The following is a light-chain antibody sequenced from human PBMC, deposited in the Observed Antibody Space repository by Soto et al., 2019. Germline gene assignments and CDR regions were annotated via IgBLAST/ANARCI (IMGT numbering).Light chain of an antibody. Sequence: QSVLTQRPSVSGAPGQRVTISCTGSSSNIGAGYDVHWYQQLPGRAPKLLIYGNTNRPSGAPDRFSGSKSGTSASLAITGLQAEDDAEYYCLSFDSSLSVVFGGGSQLTVL. CDR1: SSNIGAGYD. V-gene: IGLV1-40*01. CDR3: LSFDSSLSVV. J-gene: IGLJ2*01. CDR2: GNT.